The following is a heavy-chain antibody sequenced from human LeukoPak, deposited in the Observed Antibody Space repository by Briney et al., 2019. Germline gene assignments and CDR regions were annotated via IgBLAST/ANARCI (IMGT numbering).Heavy chain of an antibody. V-gene: IGHV4-59*11. CDR3: ARGVSSRHLGFEY. CDR2: IYYSGST. J-gene: IGHJ4*02. Sequence: PSETLSLTCTVSGGSISSHHWSWLRQPPGKGLEWIGYIYYSGSTNYNPSLQSRVTISVDTSKNQFSLKLGSVTAADTAQYYCARGVSSRHLGFEYWGQGTLVTVFS. D-gene: IGHD6-13*01. CDR1: GGSISSHH.